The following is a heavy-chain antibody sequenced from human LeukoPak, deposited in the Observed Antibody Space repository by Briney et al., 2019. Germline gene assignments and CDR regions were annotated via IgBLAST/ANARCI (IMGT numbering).Heavy chain of an antibody. Sequence: VASVKVSCEASGYTFTSYGISWVRQAPGQGLEWMGWISAYNGNTNYAQKLQCRVTMTTDTSTSTAYMELRSLRSDDTAVYYCARVSIVDSVRVFDYWGQGTLVTVSS. D-gene: IGHD3-10*01. CDR3: ARVSIVDSVRVFDY. J-gene: IGHJ4*02. CDR2: ISAYNGNT. V-gene: IGHV1-18*01. CDR1: GYTFTSYG.